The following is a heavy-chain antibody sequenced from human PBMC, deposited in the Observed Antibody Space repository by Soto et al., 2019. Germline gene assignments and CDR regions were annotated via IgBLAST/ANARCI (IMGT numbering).Heavy chain of an antibody. CDR3: ASRERVDAFDI. J-gene: IGHJ3*02. V-gene: IGHV1-69*01. Sequence: QVQLVQSGAEVKKHGSSVKVSCKASGGTLISNAISWVRQAPGQGLEWMGGIIPILGSANYAQKFQDRVTITADESTSTTYMELNSLRSEDAAVYYCASRERVDAFDIWGQGTMVTVSS. CDR1: GGTLISNA. D-gene: IGHD1-26*01. CDR2: IIPILGSA.